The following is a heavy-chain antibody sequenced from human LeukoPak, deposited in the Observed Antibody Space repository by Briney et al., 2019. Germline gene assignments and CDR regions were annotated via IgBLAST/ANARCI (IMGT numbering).Heavy chain of an antibody. V-gene: IGHV1-3*01. Sequence: ASVKVSCKTSGYSFITYVIYWVRQAPGQRLEWMGWINPDNGNTKYSQNVQGRVTITRDKSTSTAYMELSSLRSEDTAVYYCARDPLTPYYDSSGSDYWGQGTLVTVSS. J-gene: IGHJ4*02. CDR1: GYSFITYV. CDR2: INPDNGNT. CDR3: ARDPLTPYYDSSGSDY. D-gene: IGHD3-22*01.